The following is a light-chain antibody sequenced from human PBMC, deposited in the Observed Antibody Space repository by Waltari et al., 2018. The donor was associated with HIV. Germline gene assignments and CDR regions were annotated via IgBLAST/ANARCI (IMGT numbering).Light chain of an antibody. J-gene: IGKJ1*01. CDR2: GAS. Sequence: EIVLTQSPGTLSLSPGETVTLACRASQIVSSAYLAWYQQKPGQSPRLLIYGASTRATGVPDRFSGSGFGTDFTLTISRLQTEDFAVYYCHKYAGSPETFGQGARVEIK. CDR1: QIVSSAY. CDR3: HKYAGSPET. V-gene: IGKV3-20*01.